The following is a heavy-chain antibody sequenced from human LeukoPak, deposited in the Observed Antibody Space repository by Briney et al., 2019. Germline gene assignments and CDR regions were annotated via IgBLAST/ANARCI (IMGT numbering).Heavy chain of an antibody. CDR2: INPNSGGT. J-gene: IGHJ6*03. CDR3: ARDSTHTLPGHMDV. V-gene: IGHV1-2*02. Sequence: ASVKVSCKASGYTFTGHYMHWVRQAPGQGLEWMGWINPNSGGTNYAQKFQGRVTMTRDTSISTAYMELSRLRSDDTAVYYCARDSTHTLPGHMDVWGKGTTVTVSS. CDR1: GYTFTGHY.